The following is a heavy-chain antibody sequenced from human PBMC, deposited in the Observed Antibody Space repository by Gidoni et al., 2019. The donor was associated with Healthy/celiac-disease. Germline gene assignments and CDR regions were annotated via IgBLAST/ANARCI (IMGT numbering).Heavy chain of an antibody. D-gene: IGHD3-22*01. V-gene: IGHV4-59*01. CDR3: ARVDSSGYYYFDY. CDR2: IYYSGST. CDR1: GGPISSYY. J-gene: IGHJ4*02. Sequence: QVQLQESGPGLVKPSETLSLTRTVSGGPISSYYWSWIRQPPGKGLEWIGYIYYSGSTNYNPSLKSRVTISVDTSKNQFSLKLSSVTAADTAVYYCARVDSSGYYYFDYWGQGTLVTVSS.